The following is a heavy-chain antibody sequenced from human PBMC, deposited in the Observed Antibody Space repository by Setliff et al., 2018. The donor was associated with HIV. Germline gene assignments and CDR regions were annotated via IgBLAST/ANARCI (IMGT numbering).Heavy chain of an antibody. D-gene: IGHD3-16*01. J-gene: IGHJ3*02. V-gene: IGHV4-39*01. CDR3: ARWITTPTKGVFDI. Sequence: SETLSLTCTVSGGSISNGIYYWVWIRQPPGKGLEWIGGIFHTGSAHYNPSLRSRVTISGDTSKNQFSLKLHSVTAADTTVYYCARWITTPTKGVFDIWGQGTVVTVS. CDR1: GGSISNGIYY. CDR2: IFHTGSA.